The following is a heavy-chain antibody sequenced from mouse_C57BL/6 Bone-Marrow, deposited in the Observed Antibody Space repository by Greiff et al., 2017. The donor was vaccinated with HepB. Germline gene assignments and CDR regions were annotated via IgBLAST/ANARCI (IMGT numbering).Heavy chain of an antibody. CDR2: IDPNSGGT. CDR3: ARDWVRYPAWFAY. Sequence: QVQLQQSGAELVKPGASVKLSCKASGYTFTSYWMHWVKQRPGRGLEWIGRIDPNSGGTKYNEKFKGKATLTVDKSSSTAYLQLSSLTSEDSAVYYCARDWVRYPAWFAYWGQGTLVTVSA. V-gene: IGHV1-72*01. J-gene: IGHJ3*01. CDR1: GYTFTSYW. D-gene: IGHD1-1*01.